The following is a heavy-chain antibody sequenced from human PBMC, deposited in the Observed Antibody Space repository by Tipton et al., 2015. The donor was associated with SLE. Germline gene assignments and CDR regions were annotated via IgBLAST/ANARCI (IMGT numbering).Heavy chain of an antibody. J-gene: IGHJ6*03. CDR1: GYTFTGYY. Sequence: QLVQSGAEVKKPGASVKVSCKASGYTFTGYYMHWVRQAPGQGLEWMGRINPNSGGTNYAQKFQGRVTMTRDTSISTAYMELSSLRSEDTAVYYCARVFFGEVVMHYYYYMDVWGKGTTVTVSS. CDR2: INPNSGGT. CDR3: ARVFFGEVVMHYYYYMDV. V-gene: IGHV1-2*06. D-gene: IGHD3-3*01.